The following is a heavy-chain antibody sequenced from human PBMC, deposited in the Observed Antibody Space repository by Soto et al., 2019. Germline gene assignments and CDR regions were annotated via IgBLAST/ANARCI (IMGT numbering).Heavy chain of an antibody. V-gene: IGHV3-23*01. CDR1: GFTFSSDA. D-gene: IGHD2-2*01. J-gene: IGHJ4*02. CDR2: ISGSGGST. CDR3: AKRSELADCSSTSCYEGYGLDY. Sequence: GGSLRLSCAASGFTFSSDAMSWVRQAPGKGLEWVSAISGSGGSTYYADSVKGRFTISRDNSKNTLYLQMNSLRAEDTAVYYCAKRSELADCSSTSCYEGYGLDYWDQGTLVTVSS.